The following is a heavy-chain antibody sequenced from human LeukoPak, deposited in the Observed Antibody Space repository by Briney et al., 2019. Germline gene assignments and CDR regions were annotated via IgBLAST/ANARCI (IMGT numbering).Heavy chain of an antibody. V-gene: IGHV4-59*01. CDR3: ARAYSGYGQIDY. D-gene: IGHD5-12*01. CDR1: GGSISSYY. J-gene: IGHJ4*02. CDR2: IYYSGST. Sequence: SETLSLTCSVSGGSISSYYWTWIRQPPGKGLEWIGYIYYSGSTNYNPSLKSRVTISVDTSKNQFSLKLSSVTAADTAVYYCARAYSGYGQIDYWGQGTLVTVSS.